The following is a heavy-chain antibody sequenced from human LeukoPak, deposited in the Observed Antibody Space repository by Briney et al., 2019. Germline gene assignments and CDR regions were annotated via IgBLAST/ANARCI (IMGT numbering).Heavy chain of an antibody. V-gene: IGHV4-30-4*01. J-gene: IGHJ3*02. CDR1: GGSISSGDYY. CDR2: IYYSGST. CDR3: ARERPKGYSLWYAFDI. Sequence: KPSETLSLTCTVSGGSISSGDYYRSWIRQPPGKGLEWIGYIYYSGSTYYNPSLKSRVTISVDTSKNQFSLKLSSVTAADTAVYYCARERPKGYSLWYAFDIWGQGTMVTVSS. D-gene: IGHD5-18*01.